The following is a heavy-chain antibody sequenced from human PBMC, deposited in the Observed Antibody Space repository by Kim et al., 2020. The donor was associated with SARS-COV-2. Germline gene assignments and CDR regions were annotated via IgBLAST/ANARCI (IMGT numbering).Heavy chain of an antibody. CDR2: INHSGST. CDR3: AREWARGGMVRGVISSL. Sequence: SETLSLTCAVYGGSFSGYYWSWIRQPPGKGLEWIGEINHSGSTNYNPSLKSRVTISVDTSKNQFSLKLSSVTAADTAVYYCAREWARGGMVRGVISSLWGQGTLVTVSS. CDR1: GGSFSGYY. V-gene: IGHV4-34*01. J-gene: IGHJ4*02. D-gene: IGHD3-10*01.